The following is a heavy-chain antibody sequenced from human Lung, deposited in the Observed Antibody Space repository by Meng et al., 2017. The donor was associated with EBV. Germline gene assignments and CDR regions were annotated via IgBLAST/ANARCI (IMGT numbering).Heavy chain of an antibody. CDR3: SRDLAGADDY. CDR1: GFPFSRYW. D-gene: IGHD1-14*01. J-gene: IGHJ4*02. Sequence: EGQVVESGGALVQPGGSLRLSCAASGFPFSRYWMHWVRQAPGQGLMWVARINEDGGIRNYADSVKGRFTISRDNAKNTLYLQMNNLRAEDTATYFCSRDLAGADDYWGQGTLVTVSS. V-gene: IGHV3-74*01. CDR2: INEDGGIR.